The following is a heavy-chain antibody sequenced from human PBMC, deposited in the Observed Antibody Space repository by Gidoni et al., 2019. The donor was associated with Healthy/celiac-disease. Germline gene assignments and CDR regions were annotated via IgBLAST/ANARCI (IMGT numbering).Heavy chain of an antibody. J-gene: IGHJ4*02. Sequence: QITLKASGPTLVKPTQTLTLTCTFSGFSLSTSGVGVGWIRQPPGKALEWLALIYWDDDKRYSPSLKSRLTITKDTSKNQVVLTMTNMDPVDTATYYCAHMVSRFGEFRLQNFDYWGQGTLVTVSS. CDR3: AHMVSRFGEFRLQNFDY. CDR2: IYWDDDK. V-gene: IGHV2-5*02. D-gene: IGHD3-10*01. CDR1: GFSLSTSGVG.